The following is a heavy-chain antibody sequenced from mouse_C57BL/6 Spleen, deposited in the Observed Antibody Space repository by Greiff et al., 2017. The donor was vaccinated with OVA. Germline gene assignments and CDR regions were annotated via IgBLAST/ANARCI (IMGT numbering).Heavy chain of an antibody. CDR2: IGPNSGGT. D-gene: IGHD1-1*01. V-gene: IGHV1-72*01. CDR3: ARTYYYGSSYAMDY. CDR1: GYTFTSYW. Sequence: VQLQQPGAELVKPGASVKLSCKASGYTFTSYWMHWVKQRPGRGLEWIGRIGPNSGGTKYNEKFKSKATLTVDKPSSTAYMQLSSLTSEDSAVYYCARTYYYGSSYAMDYWGQGTSVTVSS. J-gene: IGHJ4*01.